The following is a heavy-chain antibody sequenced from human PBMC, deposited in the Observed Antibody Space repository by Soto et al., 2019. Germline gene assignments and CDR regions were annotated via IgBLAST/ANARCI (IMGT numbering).Heavy chain of an antibody. D-gene: IGHD1-26*01. V-gene: IGHV3-15*01. CDR3: TTEVVGAPNAFDI. CDR1: GFTFSNAW. CDR2: TKSKTDGGTT. J-gene: IGHJ3*02. Sequence: GGSLRLSCAASGFTFSNAWMSWVRQAPGKGLEWVGRTKSKTDGGTTDYAAPVKGRFTISRDDSKNTLYLQMNSLKTEDTAVYYCTTEVVGAPNAFDIWGQGTMVTVSS.